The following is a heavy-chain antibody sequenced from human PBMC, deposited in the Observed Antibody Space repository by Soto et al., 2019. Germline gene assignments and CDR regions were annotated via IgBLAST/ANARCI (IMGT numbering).Heavy chain of an antibody. CDR2: INPGDSDT. CDR3: ARHEATYYNFYGMDV. Sequence: GESLKISCKASGYSFTTYWIAWVRQMPGKGLEWMGIINPGDSDTRYSPSFQGQVTISADRSLATAYLQWSSLQAADTAIYYCARHEATYYNFYGMDVWGQGTTVTVSS. CDR1: GYSFTTYW. V-gene: IGHV5-51*01. J-gene: IGHJ6*02.